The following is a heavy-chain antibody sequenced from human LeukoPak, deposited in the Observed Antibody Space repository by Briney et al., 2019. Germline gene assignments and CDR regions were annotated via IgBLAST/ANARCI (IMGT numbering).Heavy chain of an antibody. V-gene: IGHV3-23*01. D-gene: IGHD2-2*01. CDR2: ISGSGGST. J-gene: IGHJ4*02. CDR3: AKDAGYIVVVPAAISS. CDR1: GFTFSSYG. Sequence: GGTLRLSCAASGFTFSSYGMSWVRQAPGKGLEWVSAISGSGGSTYYADSVKGRFTISRDNSKNTLYLQMNSLRAEDTAVYYCAKDAGYIVVVPAAISSWGQGTLVTVSS.